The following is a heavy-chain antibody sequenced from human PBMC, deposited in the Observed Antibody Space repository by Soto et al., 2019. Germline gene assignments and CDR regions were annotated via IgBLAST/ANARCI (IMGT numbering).Heavy chain of an antibody. Sequence: ASVKVSCKASGYTFTSYGISWVRQAPGQGLEWMGWISAYNGNTNYAQKLQGRVTMTTDTSTSTAYMELRSLRSDDTAVYYCARGGGSIRYFDWSTIDYWGQGTLVTVSS. D-gene: IGHD3-9*01. J-gene: IGHJ4*02. V-gene: IGHV1-18*01. CDR2: ISAYNGNT. CDR3: ARGGGSIRYFDWSTIDY. CDR1: GYTFTSYG.